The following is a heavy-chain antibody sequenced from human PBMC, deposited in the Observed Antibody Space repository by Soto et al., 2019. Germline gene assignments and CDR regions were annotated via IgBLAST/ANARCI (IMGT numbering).Heavy chain of an antibody. CDR1: GFSLTTSGVG. CDR2: IYWDDDK. J-gene: IGHJ5*02. Sequence: QITLKESGPTLVKSTQTLTLTCTFSGFSLTTSGVGVCWIRQPPGKALEWLALIYWDDDKRYSPSLKSMLNINKDTSKNQVVLMMTNMDPVDTATYYCAHSLGEDWFDPWGQGTLVTVSS. V-gene: IGHV2-5*02. CDR3: AHSLGEDWFDP. D-gene: IGHD3-16*01.